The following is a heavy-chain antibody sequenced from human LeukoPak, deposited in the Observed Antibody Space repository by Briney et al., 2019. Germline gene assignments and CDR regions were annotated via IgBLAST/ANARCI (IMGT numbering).Heavy chain of an antibody. CDR1: GGTFSSYA. CDR3: ARDGILTGYYIY. J-gene: IGHJ4*02. CDR2: IIPIFGTA. V-gene: IGHV1-69*01. D-gene: IGHD3-9*01. Sequence: GASVKVSCKASGGTFSSYAISWVRQAPGQGLEWMGGIIPIFGTANYAQKFQGRVTITADESTSTAYMELRSLRSDDTAVYYCARDGILTGYYIYWGQGTLVTVSS.